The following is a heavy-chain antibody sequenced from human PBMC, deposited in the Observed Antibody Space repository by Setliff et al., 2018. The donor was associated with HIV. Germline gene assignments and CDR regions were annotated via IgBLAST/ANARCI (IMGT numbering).Heavy chain of an antibody. CDR3: VRDLVYYYDNSGSFYVAEYFQH. D-gene: IGHD3-22*01. V-gene: IGHV3-74*01. CDR2: ISPDGSVI. J-gene: IGHJ1*01. CDR1: GFTFGSQW. Sequence: GGSLRLSCAASGFTFGSQWMHWVRQAPGKGLVWVSRISPDGSVINYAGSVKGRFTISRDNAKNSLYLQMNSLRAEDTAVYYCVRDLVYYYDNSGSFYVAEYFQHWGQGTLVTVSS.